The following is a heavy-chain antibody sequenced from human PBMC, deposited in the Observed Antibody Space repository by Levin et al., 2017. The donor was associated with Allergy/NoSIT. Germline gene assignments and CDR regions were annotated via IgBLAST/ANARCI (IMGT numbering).Heavy chain of an antibody. CDR1: GFTFSSHY. J-gene: IGHJ4*02. Sequence: PGESLKISCAASGFTFSSHYMHWVRQAPGKGLVWVSLVNPDGTATSYADSVKGRFTISRDNAKNTLHLQMNSLRAEDTAVYYCARFMAPGYWGQGTLVTVSS. CDR3: ARFMAPGY. D-gene: IGHD5-24*01. CDR2: VNPDGTAT. V-gene: IGHV3-74*01.